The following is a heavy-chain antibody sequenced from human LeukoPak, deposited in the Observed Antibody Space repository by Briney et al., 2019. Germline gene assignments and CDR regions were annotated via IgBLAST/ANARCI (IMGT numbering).Heavy chain of an antibody. CDR1: GFTFSNAW. D-gene: IGHD2-15*01. Sequence: GDSLRLSCAASGFTFSNAWMSWVRQAPGKGLEWVALISSDGSNQYYAESVKGRFTISRDNSKKMLFLEMSSLGVEDTAVYYCAKARGVVVVAAIDHWGQGTLVTVSS. J-gene: IGHJ4*02. CDR3: AKARGVVVVAAIDH. CDR2: ISSDGSNQ. V-gene: IGHV3-30*18.